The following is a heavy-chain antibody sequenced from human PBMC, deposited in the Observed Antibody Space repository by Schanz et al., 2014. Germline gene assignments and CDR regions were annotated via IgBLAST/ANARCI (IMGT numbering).Heavy chain of an antibody. Sequence: QVQLVESGGGVVQPGRSLRLYCAASGFTFSTYAMHWVRQAPGKGLEWVAVILYDGSKTYYADSVRGRFTLSRDNSKNTVYLQMNSLRAEDTALYFCATDYSGGGCHIWGQGTMVTVSS. CDR2: ILYDGSKT. V-gene: IGHV3-30*04. CDR1: GFTFSTYA. D-gene: IGHD6-19*01. J-gene: IGHJ3*02. CDR3: ATDYSGGGCHI.